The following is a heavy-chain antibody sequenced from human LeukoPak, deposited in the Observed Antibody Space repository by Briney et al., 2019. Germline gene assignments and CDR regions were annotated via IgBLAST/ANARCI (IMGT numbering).Heavy chain of an antibody. Sequence: ASVKVSCKASGYTFTSYDINWVRQATGQGLEWMGWMNPNSGNTGYAQKFQGRVTITRNTSISTAYMELSSLRSEDTAVYYCARGVVVVPAAIDAFDIGGQGTMVTVSS. V-gene: IGHV1-8*03. J-gene: IGHJ3*02. D-gene: IGHD2-2*01. CDR1: GYTFTSYD. CDR3: ARGVVVVPAAIDAFDI. CDR2: MNPNSGNT.